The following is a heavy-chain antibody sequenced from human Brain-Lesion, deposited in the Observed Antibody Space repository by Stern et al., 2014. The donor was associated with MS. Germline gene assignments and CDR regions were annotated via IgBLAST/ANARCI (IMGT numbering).Heavy chain of an antibody. CDR1: GFTFDDYA. V-gene: IGHV3-43D*03. D-gene: IGHD2-21*01. CDR3: AGGLGF. J-gene: IGHJ4*02. Sequence: QLVASGGVVVQPGGSLRLSCAASGFTFDDYAMHWVRQAPGKGLEWVSLITWDGGSTSYTDSVKGRFSISRDNRKSFLYLQMNSLRPEDTALYYCAGGLGFWGRGTLVTVSS. CDR2: ITWDGGST.